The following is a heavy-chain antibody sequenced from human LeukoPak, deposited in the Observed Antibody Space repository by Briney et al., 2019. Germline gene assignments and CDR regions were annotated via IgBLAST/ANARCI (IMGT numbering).Heavy chain of an antibody. CDR2: IYGDGRT. Sequence: GGSLRLSCVVSGFSVSNNYIIWVRQAPGNGLERVSVIYGDGRTSHSASVRGRFTISRDNSKNIVSLQMNNLRAEDTAVYYCARGRGLGVVSPYFDYLGQGTLVTVSS. CDR3: ARGRGLGVVSPYFDY. D-gene: IGHD3-3*01. V-gene: IGHV3-53*01. CDR1: GFSVSNNY. J-gene: IGHJ4*02.